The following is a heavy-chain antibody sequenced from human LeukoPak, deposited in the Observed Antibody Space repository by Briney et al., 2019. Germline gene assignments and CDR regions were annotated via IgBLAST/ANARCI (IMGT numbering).Heavy chain of an antibody. V-gene: IGHV1-2*02. Sequence: ASVKVSCKASGYTFTGYYMHWVRQAPGQGLEWMGWINPNSGGTNYAQKFQGRVTMTRDTSISTSYMELSSLRSDDTAVYYCARRGDGYKPFDYWGQGTLVTVSS. CDR1: GYTFTGYY. D-gene: IGHD5-24*01. CDR2: INPNSGGT. J-gene: IGHJ4*02. CDR3: ARRGDGYKPFDY.